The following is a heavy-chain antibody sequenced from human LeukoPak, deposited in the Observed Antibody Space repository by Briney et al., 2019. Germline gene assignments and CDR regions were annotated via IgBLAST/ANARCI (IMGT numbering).Heavy chain of an antibody. CDR1: GFTVSSNY. CDR2: IFSGGST. Sequence: PGGSLRLSCAASGFTVSSNYMSWVRQAPGKGLEWVSVIFSGGSTYYADSVKGRFTISRDNSKNTLYLQMNSLRAEDTAVYYCARENDMGYCSGGRCYKGYNAMDVWGQGTTVTV. D-gene: IGHD2-15*01. V-gene: IGHV3-53*01. J-gene: IGHJ6*02. CDR3: ARENDMGYCSGGRCYKGYNAMDV.